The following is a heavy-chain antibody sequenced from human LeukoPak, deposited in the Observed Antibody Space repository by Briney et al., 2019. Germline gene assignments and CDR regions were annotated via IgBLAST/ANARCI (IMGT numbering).Heavy chain of an antibody. CDR3: ARSGSSGWYVGSFDY. D-gene: IGHD6-19*01. CDR1: GYTFTSYY. V-gene: IGHV1-46*01. CDR2: INPSGGST. Sequence: ASVKVSCKASGYTFTSYYMHWVRQAPGQGLEWMGIINPSGGSTSYAQKLQGRVTMTTDTSTSTAYMELRSLTSDDTAVYYCARSGSSGWYVGSFDYWGQGTLVTVSS. J-gene: IGHJ4*02.